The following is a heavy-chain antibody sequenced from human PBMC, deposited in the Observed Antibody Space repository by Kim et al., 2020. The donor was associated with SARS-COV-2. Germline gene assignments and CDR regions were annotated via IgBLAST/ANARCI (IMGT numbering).Heavy chain of an antibody. CDR3: AKGTNMDV. CDR2: IKYGGSAE. Sequence: GGSLRLSCAASGLTFKNYWMTWVRQAPGTGLEWVASIKYGGSAEFYVDSVRGRFTISRDNAKDSVYLQLSSLRAEDTAVYYCAKGTNMDVWGQGTTVTVSS. D-gene: IGHD1-1*01. J-gene: IGHJ6*02. CDR1: GLTFKNYW. V-gene: IGHV3-7*03.